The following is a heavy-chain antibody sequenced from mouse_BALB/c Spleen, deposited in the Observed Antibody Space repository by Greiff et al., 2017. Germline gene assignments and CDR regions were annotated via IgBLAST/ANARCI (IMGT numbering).Heavy chain of an antibody. Sequence: EVQLQQSGPGLVKPSQSLSLTCSVTGYSIPSGYYWNWIRQFPGNKLEWMGYISYDGSNNYNPSLKNRISITRDTSKNQFFLKLNSVTTEDTATYYCARGAGTMEGVDYWGQGTTLTVSS. V-gene: IGHV3-6*02. D-gene: IGHD4-1*01. CDR1: GYSIPSGYY. CDR3: ARGAGTMEGVDY. J-gene: IGHJ2*01. CDR2: ISYDGSN.